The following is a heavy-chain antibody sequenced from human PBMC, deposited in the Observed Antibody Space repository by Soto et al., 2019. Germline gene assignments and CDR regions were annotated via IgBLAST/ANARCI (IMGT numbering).Heavy chain of an antibody. V-gene: IGHV4-34*01. CDR2: INHSGST. CDR1: GGSFSGYY. D-gene: IGHD3-10*01. CDR3: ARRTIKLLWFGELLSGDAFDI. J-gene: IGHJ3*02. Sequence: SETLSLTCAVYGGSFSGYYWSWIRQPPGKGLEWIGEINHSGSTNYNPSLKSRVTISVDTSKNQFSLKLSSVTAADTAVYYCARRTIKLLWFGELLSGDAFDIWGQGTMVTVSS.